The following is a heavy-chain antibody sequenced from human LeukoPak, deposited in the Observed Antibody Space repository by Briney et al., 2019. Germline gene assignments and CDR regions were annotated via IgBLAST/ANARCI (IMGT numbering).Heavy chain of an antibody. J-gene: IGHJ6*03. CDR3: ARYQYDYYYYYYYMDV. V-gene: IGHV3-21*01. D-gene: IGHD3-3*01. Sequence: PGGSLRLSCAASGFTFSSYSMNWVRQAPGQGLEWVSSISSSSSYIYYADSVKGRFTISRDNAKNSLYLQMNSLRAEDTAVYYCARYQYDYYYYYYYMDVWGKGTTVTVSS. CDR2: ISSSSSYI. CDR1: GFTFSSYS.